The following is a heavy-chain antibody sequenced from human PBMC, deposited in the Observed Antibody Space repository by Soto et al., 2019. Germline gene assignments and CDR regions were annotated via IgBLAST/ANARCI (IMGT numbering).Heavy chain of an antibody. Sequence: ASVKVSCKASGYTFTSYDINWVRQATGQGLEWMGWMNPNSGNTGYAQKFQGRVTMTRNTSISTAYMELSSLRSEDTAVYYCARGLKGYCSSTSCYAFGGLDYYYYYMDVWG. D-gene: IGHD2-2*01. CDR1: GYTFTSYD. J-gene: IGHJ6*03. CDR2: MNPNSGNT. V-gene: IGHV1-8*01. CDR3: ARGLKGYCSSTSCYAFGGLDYYYYYMDV.